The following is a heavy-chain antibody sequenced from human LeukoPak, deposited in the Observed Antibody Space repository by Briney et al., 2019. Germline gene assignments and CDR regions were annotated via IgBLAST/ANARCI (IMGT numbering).Heavy chain of an antibody. CDR2: ISWNSGSI. CDR1: GFTFSSYA. Sequence: GGSLRLSCAASGFTFSSYAMTWVRQAPGKGLKWVSGISWNSGSIGYADSVKGRFTISRGNAKSTLYLQMNSLRPEDMALYYCTKASGYSSGSIDYWGQGTLVTVSS. CDR3: TKASGYSSGSIDY. D-gene: IGHD5-18*01. J-gene: IGHJ4*02. V-gene: IGHV3-9*03.